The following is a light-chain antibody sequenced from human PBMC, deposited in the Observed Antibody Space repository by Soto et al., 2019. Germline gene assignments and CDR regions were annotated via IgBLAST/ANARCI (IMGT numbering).Light chain of an antibody. V-gene: IGKV1-27*01. Sequence: DIQMTQSPSSLSASVGDRVTITCRASQGISNSLAWYQQKPGKVPKLLIYAASTLQSGVPSRFSGSGSGTDFTLTISSLQPEDVATYYCQKYNSAPTWTFGQGTKVDIK. J-gene: IGKJ1*01. CDR3: QKYNSAPTWT. CDR1: QGISNS. CDR2: AAS.